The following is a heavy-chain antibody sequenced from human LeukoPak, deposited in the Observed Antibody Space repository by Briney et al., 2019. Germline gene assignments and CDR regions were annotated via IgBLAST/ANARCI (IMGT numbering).Heavy chain of an antibody. D-gene: IGHD6-19*01. CDR1: GFTFNTYG. Sequence: GGSLRLSCTASGFTFNTYGMHWVRQAPGKGLEWVAVIWYDGSNKYYADSVKGRFTISRDNSKNTVYLQMNSLRAEDTAVYYCAKDLGVQWLVLSFDPWGQGTLVTVSS. CDR3: AKDLGVQWLVLSFDP. CDR2: IWYDGSNK. V-gene: IGHV3-33*06. J-gene: IGHJ5*02.